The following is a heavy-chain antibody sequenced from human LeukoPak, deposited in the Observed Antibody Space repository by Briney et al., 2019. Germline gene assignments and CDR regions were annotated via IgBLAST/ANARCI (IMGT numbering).Heavy chain of an antibody. D-gene: IGHD3-22*01. Sequence: ASVKVSCKASGYTFTSYGISWVRQAPGQGLEWMGWISAYNGNANYAQKLQGRVTMTTDTSTSTAYMELRSLRSDDTAVYYCARERDPDSSGYYYGVLGYYYGMDVWGQGTTVTVSS. J-gene: IGHJ6*02. CDR3: ARERDPDSSGYYYGVLGYYYGMDV. CDR2: ISAYNGNA. V-gene: IGHV1-18*01. CDR1: GYTFTSYG.